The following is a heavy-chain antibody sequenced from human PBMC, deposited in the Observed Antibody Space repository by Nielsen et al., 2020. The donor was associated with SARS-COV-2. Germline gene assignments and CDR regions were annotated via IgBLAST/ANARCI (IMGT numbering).Heavy chain of an antibody. J-gene: IGHJ4*02. CDR3: ASRRHY. CDR2: INHSGST. CDR1: GGSFRGYY. V-gene: IGHV4-34*01. D-gene: IGHD1-1*01. Sequence: SETLSLTCAVYGGSFRGYYWSWIRQPPGKGLEWIGEINHSGSTNYNPSLKSRVTISVDTSKNQFSLKLSSVTAADTAVYYCASRRHYWGQGTLVTVSS.